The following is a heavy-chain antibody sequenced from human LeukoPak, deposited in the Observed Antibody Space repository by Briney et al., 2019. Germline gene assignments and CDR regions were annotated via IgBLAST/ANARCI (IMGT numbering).Heavy chain of an antibody. J-gene: IGHJ4*02. D-gene: IGHD1-26*01. CDR1: GYTLTELS. Sequence: WASVKVSCKVSGYTLTELSMHWVRQAPGKGLEWMGGFDPEDGETIYAQKFQGRVTMTEDTSTDTAYMELSSLRSEDTAVYYCARGAKWAYYFDYWGQGTLVTVSS. CDR2: FDPEDGET. V-gene: IGHV1-24*01. CDR3: ARGAKWAYYFDY.